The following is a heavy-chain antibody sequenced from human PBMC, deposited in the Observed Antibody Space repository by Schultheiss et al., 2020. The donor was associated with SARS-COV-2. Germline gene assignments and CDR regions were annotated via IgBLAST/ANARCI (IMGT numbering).Heavy chain of an antibody. CDR3: ARGIAAAGGVWYYYYGMDV. CDR2: INPNSGGT. CDR1: GETVTGYY. J-gene: IGHJ6*02. Sequence: VKVSGKEVGETVTGYYMHWVRQAPGQGLEWMGWINPNSGGTNYAQKLQGRVTMTTDTSTSTAYMELRSLRSDDTAVYYCARGIAAAGGVWYYYYGMDVWGQGTTVTVSS. D-gene: IGHD6-13*01. V-gene: IGHV1-2*02.